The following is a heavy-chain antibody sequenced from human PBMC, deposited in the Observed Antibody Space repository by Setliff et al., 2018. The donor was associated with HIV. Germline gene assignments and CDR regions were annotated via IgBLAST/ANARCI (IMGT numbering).Heavy chain of an antibody. D-gene: IGHD3-10*02. Sequence: PSETLSLTCIVSGGSISGYYWSWIRQPAEKGLEWIGRIYSSGSTNYNPSLKSRLTMSVDTSKNQFSLKLTSVTAADTAVYYCARSGSYVGPIQHWGQGTLVTVSS. CDR2: IYSSGST. J-gene: IGHJ1*01. CDR3: ARSGSYVGPIQH. CDR1: GGSISGYY. V-gene: IGHV4-4*07.